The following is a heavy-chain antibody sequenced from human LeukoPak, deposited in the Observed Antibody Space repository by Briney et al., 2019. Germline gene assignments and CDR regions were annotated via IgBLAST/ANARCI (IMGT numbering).Heavy chain of an antibody. CDR2: IYSGGST. CDR1: GFTVSSNY. D-gene: IGHD3-22*01. CDR3: ARAYDSSGPLDY. V-gene: IGHV3-53*01. J-gene: IGHJ4*02. Sequence: GSLRLSCAASGFTVSSNYMSWVRQAPGKGLEWVSVIYSGGSTYYADSVKGRFTISRNNSKNTLYLQMNSLRAEDTAVYYCARAYDSSGPLDYWGQGTLVTVSS.